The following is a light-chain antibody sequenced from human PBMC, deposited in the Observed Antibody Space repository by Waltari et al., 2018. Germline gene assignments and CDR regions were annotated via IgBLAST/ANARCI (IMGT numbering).Light chain of an antibody. CDR1: QNVLYNSNNQNY. V-gene: IGKV4-1*01. Sequence: DIVMTQSPDSLPVSLGARAHITCKSSQNVLYNSNNQNYVAWYQQKPGQPPKLLIYWASVRESGVPDRFSGSGSGTDFTLTISSLQAEDVAVYYCQQYYSIPITFGQGTRLEIK. CDR2: WAS. CDR3: QQYYSIPIT. J-gene: IGKJ5*01.